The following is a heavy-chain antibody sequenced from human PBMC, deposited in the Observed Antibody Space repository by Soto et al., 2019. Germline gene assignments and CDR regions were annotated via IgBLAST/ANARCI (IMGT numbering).Heavy chain of an antibody. V-gene: IGHV5-10-1*01. CDR3: ARDYSNYHYYYGMDV. CDR1: GYSFTSYW. J-gene: IGHJ6*02. CDR2: IDPSDSYT. Sequence: GESLKISCKGSGYSFTSYWIGWVRQMPGKGLEWMGRIDPSDSYTNYSPSFQGHVTISADKSISTAYLQWSSLKASDTAMYYCARDYSNYHYYYGMDVWGQGTTVTVSS. D-gene: IGHD4-4*01.